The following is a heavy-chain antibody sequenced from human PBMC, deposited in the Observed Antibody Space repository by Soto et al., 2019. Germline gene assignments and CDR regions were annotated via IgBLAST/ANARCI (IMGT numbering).Heavy chain of an antibody. V-gene: IGHV3-74*01. D-gene: IGHD5-18*01. J-gene: IGHJ4*02. CDR2: MNSDGSTT. Sequence: EVQLVESGGGLVQPGGSLRLSCAASGFTFSSYWMHWVRQPPGKGLVWVSRMNSDGSTTSYADSVKGRFTISRDNAKNTVYLQMDSLRAEDTAVYYCAREGFGYSYGYWGQGTLVSVS. CDR1: GFTFSSYW. CDR3: AREGFGYSYGY.